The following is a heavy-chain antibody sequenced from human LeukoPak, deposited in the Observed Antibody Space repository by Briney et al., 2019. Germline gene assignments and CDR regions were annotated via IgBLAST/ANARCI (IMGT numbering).Heavy chain of an antibody. V-gene: IGHV3-30*02. CDR1: GFTFSSYG. D-gene: IGHD3-3*01. J-gene: IGHJ4*02. CDR3: AKAPPPGAFWSGPQPVDY. Sequence: GGSLRLSCAASGFTFSSYGMHWVRQAPGKGLEWVAFIRYDGTNKYNADSVKGRFTISRDNSKNTLYLQMNSLRTEDTAMYYCAKAPPPGAFWSGPQPVDYWGQGTLVTVSS. CDR2: IRYDGTNK.